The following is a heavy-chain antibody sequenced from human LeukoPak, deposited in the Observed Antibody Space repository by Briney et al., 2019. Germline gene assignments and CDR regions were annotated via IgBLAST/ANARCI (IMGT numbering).Heavy chain of an antibody. V-gene: IGHV4-59*01. CDR1: GGSISSYY. J-gene: IGHJ6*03. CDR3: ARLPFFGDHYYYYMYV. Sequence: SETLSLTCTVSGGSISSYYWSWIRQPPGKGLEWIGYIYYSGSTNYNPSLKSRVTISVDTSKNQFSLKLSSVTAADTAVYYCARLPFFGDHYYYYMYVWGKGTTVTVSS. CDR2: IYYSGST. D-gene: IGHD4-17*01.